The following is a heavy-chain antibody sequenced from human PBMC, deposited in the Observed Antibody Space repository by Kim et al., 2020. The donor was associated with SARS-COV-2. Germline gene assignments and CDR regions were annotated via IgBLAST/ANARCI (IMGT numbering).Heavy chain of an antibody. D-gene: IGHD2-2*01. J-gene: IGHJ4*02. CDR3: AKESRCSSTSCYGAGTGY. CDR1: GGSISSSSYY. Sequence: SETLSLTCTVSGGSISSSSYYWGWIRQPPGKGLEWLGTVYYTGSTYYNPSLKSRVTISVDTSRNQFSLKLNSVTAADTAVYYCAKESRCSSTSCYGAGTGYWGQGILVTVSS. V-gene: IGHV4-39*02. CDR2: VYYTGST.